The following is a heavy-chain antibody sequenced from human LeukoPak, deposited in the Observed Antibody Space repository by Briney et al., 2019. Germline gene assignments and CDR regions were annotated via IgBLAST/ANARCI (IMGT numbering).Heavy chain of an antibody. CDR1: GGTFSSYA. V-gene: IGHV1-69*05. Sequence: SVKVSCKASGGTFSSYAISWVRQAPGQGLEWMGGIIPIFGTANYAQKFQGRVTITTDESTSTAYMELSSLRSEDTAVYYCARGNYYYYYMDVWGKGTTVTVSS. CDR2: IIPIFGTA. J-gene: IGHJ6*03. CDR3: ARGNYYYYYMDV.